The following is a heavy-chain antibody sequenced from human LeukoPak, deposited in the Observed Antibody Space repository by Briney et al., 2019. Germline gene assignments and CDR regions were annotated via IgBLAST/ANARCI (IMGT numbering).Heavy chain of an antibody. Sequence: GGSLRLSCVASGFTSDDYGMSWVRQAPGKGLEWVSVINWNGGSTGYADSVKGRFTISRDNAKNSLYLQMNSLRAEDTALYYCARDGGGAAFDAFDIWGQGTMVTVSS. CDR2: INWNGGST. V-gene: IGHV3-20*04. J-gene: IGHJ3*02. CDR3: ARDGGGAAFDAFDI. D-gene: IGHD2-15*01. CDR1: GFTSDDYG.